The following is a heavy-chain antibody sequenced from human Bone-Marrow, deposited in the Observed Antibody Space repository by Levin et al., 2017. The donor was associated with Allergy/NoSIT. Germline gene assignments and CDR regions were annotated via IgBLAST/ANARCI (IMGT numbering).Heavy chain of an antibody. Sequence: GSLRLSCTVSGVSISGSSYHWGWIRQPPGKGLEWIGSIYYSGDTFYNPSLMSRVTISVDTSKNQFSLKVNSVTATDTAVYYCASTLASYYDLLTGYSIGRLDPWGQGILVTVSS. CDR3: ASTLASYYDLLTGYSIGRLDP. CDR2: IYYSGDT. J-gene: IGHJ5*02. D-gene: IGHD3-9*01. CDR1: GVSISGSSYH. V-gene: IGHV4-39*01.